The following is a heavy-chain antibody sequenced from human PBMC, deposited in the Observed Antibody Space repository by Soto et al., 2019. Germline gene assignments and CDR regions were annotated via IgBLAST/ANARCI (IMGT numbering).Heavy chain of an antibody. CDR2: ISSSGSTI. J-gene: IGHJ4*02. CDR3: ARVERGITIFGVVIPPFDY. V-gene: IGHV3-11*01. D-gene: IGHD3-3*01. Sequence: PGGSLRLSCVASGFTFSDYYMSWIRQAPGKGLEWVSYISSSGSTIYYADSVKGRFTISRDNAKNSLYLQMNSLRAEDTAVYYCARVERGITIFGVVIPPFDYWGQGTLVTVSS. CDR1: GFTFSDYY.